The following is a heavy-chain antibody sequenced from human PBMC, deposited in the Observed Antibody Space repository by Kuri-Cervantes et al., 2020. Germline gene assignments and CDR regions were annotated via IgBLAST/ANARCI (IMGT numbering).Heavy chain of an antibody. J-gene: IGHJ6*02. V-gene: IGHV3-7*01. CDR2: IKQDESEK. Sequence: GGSLRLSCVASGFTCSNYWMSWVRQAPGKGLEWVAYIKQDESEKYYVDSEKGRITISRDNTKNSLYLQMNNLRAEDTAVYYCAKSFHNYYSYYYYMDVWGHGTLVTVSS. CDR1: GFTCSNYW. CDR3: AKSFHNYYSYYYYMDV. D-gene: IGHD3-10*01.